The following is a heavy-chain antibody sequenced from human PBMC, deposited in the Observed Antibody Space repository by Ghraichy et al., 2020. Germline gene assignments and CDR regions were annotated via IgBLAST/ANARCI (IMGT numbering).Heavy chain of an antibody. Sequence: ASVKVSCKASGYTFTSYGISWVRQAPGQGLEWMGWISAYNGNTNYAQKLQGRVTMTTDTSTSTAYMELRSLRSDDTAVYYCARGSDGSRTYYYYGMDVWGQGTTVTVSS. D-gene: IGHD3-22*01. J-gene: IGHJ6*02. CDR2: ISAYNGNT. CDR3: ARGSDGSRTYYYYGMDV. CDR1: GYTFTSYG. V-gene: IGHV1-18*04.